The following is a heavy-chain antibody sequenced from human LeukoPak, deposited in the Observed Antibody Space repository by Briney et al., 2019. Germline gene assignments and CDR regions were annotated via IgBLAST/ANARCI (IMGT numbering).Heavy chain of an antibody. D-gene: IGHD6-13*01. CDR2: INPNSGGT. CDR3: ARDQEQQLAYGMDV. V-gene: IGHV1-2*02. Sequence: ASVKVSCKVSGYTLTELSMHWVRQAPGKGLEWMGWINPNSGGTNYAQKFQGRVTMTRDTSISTAYMELSRLRSDDTAVYYCARDQEQQLAYGMDVWGQGTTVTVSS. J-gene: IGHJ6*02. CDR1: GYTLTELS.